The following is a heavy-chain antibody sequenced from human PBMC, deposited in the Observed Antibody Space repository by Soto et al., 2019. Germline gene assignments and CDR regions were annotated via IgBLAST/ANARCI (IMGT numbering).Heavy chain of an antibody. CDR1: GFTFSSYA. V-gene: IGHV3-23*01. J-gene: IGHJ4*02. CDR3: ANYFYPLGPY. CDR2: ISKSPGST. D-gene: IGHD3-3*01. Sequence: PGGSLRLSCAASGFTFSSYAMSWVRQPPGKGLEWVSSISKSPGSTYYADPVKGRFTITRDNSKNTVYLQMNSLRAEDTAIYYCANYFYPLGPYWGQGTLVTVSS.